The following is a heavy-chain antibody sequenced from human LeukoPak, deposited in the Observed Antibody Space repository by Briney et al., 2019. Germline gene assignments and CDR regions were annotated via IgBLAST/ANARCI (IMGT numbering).Heavy chain of an antibody. CDR3: ARDPVLDDYGGNSPY. CDR2: INTDGIST. Sequence: GGSLRLSCAASGFTFSSYWMHWVRQAPGKGLVWVSRINTDGISTTYADSVKGRFTISRDNAKNTLYLQMNSLRAEDTAEYYCARDPVLDDYGGNSPYWGQGTLVTVSS. CDR1: GFTFSSYW. D-gene: IGHD4-23*01. J-gene: IGHJ4*02. V-gene: IGHV3-74*01.